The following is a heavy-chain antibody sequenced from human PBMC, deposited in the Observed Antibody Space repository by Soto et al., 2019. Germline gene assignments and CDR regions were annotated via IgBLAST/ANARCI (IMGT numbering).Heavy chain of an antibody. V-gene: IGHV1-3*01. Sequence: ASVKVSCKASGYTFTSYAMHWVRQAPGQRLEWMGWINAGNGNTKYSQKFQGRVTITRDTSASTAYMELSSLRSEDTAVYYCARDRCGTNGVCYMNYYYYYMDVWGKGTTVTVS. CDR1: GYTFTSYA. D-gene: IGHD2-8*01. J-gene: IGHJ6*03. CDR2: INAGNGNT. CDR3: ARDRCGTNGVCYMNYYYYYMDV.